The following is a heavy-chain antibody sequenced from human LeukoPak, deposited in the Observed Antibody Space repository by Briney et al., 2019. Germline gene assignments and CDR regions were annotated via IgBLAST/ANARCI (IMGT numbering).Heavy chain of an antibody. Sequence: GGSLRLSCAVSGFTFRTYWMHWVRQTPGKGLVWVSRINSDGGTTHYADSVKGRFTISRDNAKNTLYLQMNSLRAEDMAVYYCARRGDYADYWGQGTLVTVSS. CDR2: INSDGGTT. D-gene: IGHD3-16*01. J-gene: IGHJ4*02. CDR1: GFTFRTYW. CDR3: ARRGDYADY. V-gene: IGHV3-74*01.